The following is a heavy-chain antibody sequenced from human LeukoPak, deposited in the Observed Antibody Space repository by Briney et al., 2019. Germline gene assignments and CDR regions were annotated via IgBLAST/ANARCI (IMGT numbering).Heavy chain of an antibody. J-gene: IGHJ3*02. Sequence: EASVKVSCKASGYTFTSYYMHWVRQAPGQGLEWMGIINPSGGSTSYAQKFQGRVTMTRDTSTSTVYMELSSLRSEDTAVYYCARGGVAVAGYERRDVFDIWGQGTMVTVSS. D-gene: IGHD6-19*01. CDR2: INPSGGST. CDR1: GYTFTSYY. V-gene: IGHV1-46*01. CDR3: ARGGVAVAGYERRDVFDI.